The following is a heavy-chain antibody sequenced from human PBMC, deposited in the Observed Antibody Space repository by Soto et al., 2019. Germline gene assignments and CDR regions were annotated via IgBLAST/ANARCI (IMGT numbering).Heavy chain of an antibody. CDR2: INAGNGNT. V-gene: IGHV1-3*01. Sequence: GASVKVSCKASGYTFTSYAMHWVRQAPGQRLEWMGWINAGNGNTKYSQKFQGRVTITRDTSASTAYMELSSLRSEGTAVYYCARVSTGYSGDDFGYWGQGTLVTVSS. D-gene: IGHD5-12*01. CDR1: GYTFTSYA. CDR3: ARVSTGYSGDDFGY. J-gene: IGHJ4*02.